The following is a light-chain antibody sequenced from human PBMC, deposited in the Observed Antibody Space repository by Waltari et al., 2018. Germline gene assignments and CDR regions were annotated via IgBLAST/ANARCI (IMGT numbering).Light chain of an antibody. CDR3: LQSYSTPS. Sequence: TQMTQSPSTLSASVGDRVTITCRASQFIDKWLAWYQQKPGKAPKLLIYKATILETGVPSRFTGSGSGTEFTLTISSLQPDDFATFYCLQSYSTPSFGQGTKVEIK. V-gene: IGKV1-5*03. CDR1: QFIDKW. CDR2: KAT. J-gene: IGKJ1*01.